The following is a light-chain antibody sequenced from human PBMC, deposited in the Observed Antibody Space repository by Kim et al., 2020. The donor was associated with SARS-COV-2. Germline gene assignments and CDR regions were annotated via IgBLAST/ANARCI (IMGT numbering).Light chain of an antibody. Sequence: PGERATLFWRAGQTVSSNYLAWYQRRPGQAPRLLIDGASIRAAGIPDRFSGSGSGTDFTLTITRLEPEDFAMYYCQQYGSSPRTFGQGTKVDIK. CDR2: GAS. V-gene: IGKV3-20*01. CDR1: QTVSSNY. J-gene: IGKJ1*01. CDR3: QQYGSSPRT.